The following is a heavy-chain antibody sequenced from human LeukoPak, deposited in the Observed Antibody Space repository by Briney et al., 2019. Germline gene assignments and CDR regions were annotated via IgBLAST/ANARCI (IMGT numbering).Heavy chain of an antibody. CDR1: GGSISSYY. V-gene: IGHV4-4*07. CDR3: ARDRIVGATNWFDP. CDR2: IHTSGST. J-gene: IGHJ5*02. D-gene: IGHD1-26*01. Sequence: PSETLSLTCTVSGGSISSYYWSWIRQPAGKGLEWIGRIHTSGSTNYNPSLKSRVTMSVDTSKNQFSLKLSSVTAADTAVYYCARDRIVGATNWFDPWGQGTLVTVSS.